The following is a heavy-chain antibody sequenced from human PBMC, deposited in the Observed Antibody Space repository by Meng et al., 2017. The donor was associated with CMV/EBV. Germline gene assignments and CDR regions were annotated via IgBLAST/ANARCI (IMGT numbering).Heavy chain of an antibody. CDR2: IYYSGST. Sequence: CTVSGGYISSSSYYWGWIRQPPGKGLEWIGSIYYSGSTYYNPSLKGRVTISVDTSKNQFSLKLSSVTAADTAVYYCARLALRFLEWALWGQGTLVTVSS. CDR1: GGYISSSSYY. D-gene: IGHD3-3*01. CDR3: ARLALRFLEWAL. V-gene: IGHV4-39*07. J-gene: IGHJ4*02.